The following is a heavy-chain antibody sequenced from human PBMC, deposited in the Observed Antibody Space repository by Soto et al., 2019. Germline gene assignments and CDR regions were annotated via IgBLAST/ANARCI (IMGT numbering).Heavy chain of an antibody. CDR1: GFTVTDNH. V-gene: IGHV3-53*01. D-gene: IGHD5-18*01. J-gene: IGHJ4*02. CDR2: IYYNGNT. CDR3: ATGGDTAKDGY. Sequence: VQLVESGGGWVQPGGSLRLSCAGSGFTVTDNHMTWVRQAPGRGPEWVSTIYYNGNTFHADSVWGRFTISRDTSKNMLYLQMYSLRAEDTAVYYCATGGDTAKDGYWGQGTLVTVSS.